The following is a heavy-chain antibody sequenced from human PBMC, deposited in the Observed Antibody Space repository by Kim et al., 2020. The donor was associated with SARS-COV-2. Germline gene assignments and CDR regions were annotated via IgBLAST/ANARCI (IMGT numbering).Heavy chain of an antibody. J-gene: IGHJ6*02. V-gene: IGHV1-2*06. Sequence: ASVKVSCKASGYTFTGYYIQWVRQAPGQGLEWMGRINPTNGGPIYAQIFQGRVTMTRDTSISTAYMELSSLTSDDTAVYYCARNLAHMDVWGQGTTVTVSS. CDR3: ARNLAHMDV. CDR1: GYTFTGYY. CDR2: INPTNGGP.